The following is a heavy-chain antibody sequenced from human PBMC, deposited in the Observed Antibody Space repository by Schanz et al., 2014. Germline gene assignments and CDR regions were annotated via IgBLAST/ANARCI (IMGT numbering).Heavy chain of an antibody. D-gene: IGHD5-18*01. J-gene: IGHJ4*02. CDR3: AKDAENTAMITDYFDY. Sequence: EVQLLESGGGLVQPGGSLRLSCAASGFTFSAYAMTWVRQIPGKGLEWVSAISASGGTTYYADAARGRFTISRDNSKTTVYLQMNSLRAEDTAVYYCAKDAENTAMITDYFDYWGQGTLVTVSS. V-gene: IGHV3-23*01. CDR2: ISASGGTT. CDR1: GFTFSAYA.